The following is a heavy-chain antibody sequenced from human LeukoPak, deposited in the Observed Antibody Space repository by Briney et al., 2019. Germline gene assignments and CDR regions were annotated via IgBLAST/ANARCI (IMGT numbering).Heavy chain of an antibody. CDR3: AKSSTHRYNWKSGQLHDTFDI. Sequence: ASVKVSCKASGYTFSSYGITWVRQAPGQGLEWMGWMCAYSDKRNYAQKFQGRVTMTTDRSTSTAYVDLRSLRSDDTAVYYCAKSSTHRYNWKSGQLHDTFDIWGQGTMVTVSS. CDR2: MCAYSDKR. CDR1: GYTFSSYG. V-gene: IGHV1-18*01. J-gene: IGHJ3*02. D-gene: IGHD1-20*01.